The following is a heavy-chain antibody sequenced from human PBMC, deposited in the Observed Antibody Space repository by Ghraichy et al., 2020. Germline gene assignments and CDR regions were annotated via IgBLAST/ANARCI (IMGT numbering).Heavy chain of an antibody. J-gene: IGHJ6*02. CDR1: GFPFSKYE. Sequence: GGSMRLSCAASGFPFSKYEMDWVRQAPGKGLEWVADIATDGSRKNYEDFVNGPFTINRDYSKKTLVLKMNSMRVEDTAVYYCARAQDYDILTGYYGHAPHGVDVWGQGTTVTVSS. CDR2: IATDGSRK. V-gene: IGHV3-30*14. CDR3: ARAQDYDILTGYYGHAPHGVDV. D-gene: IGHD3-9*01.